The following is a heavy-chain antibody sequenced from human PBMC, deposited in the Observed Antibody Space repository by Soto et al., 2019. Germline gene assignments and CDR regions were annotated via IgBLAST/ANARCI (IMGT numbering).Heavy chain of an antibody. CDR2: IYYSGST. V-gene: IGHV4-59*01. CDR3: VRVVPCGGDCYEGKYYYYYYGMDV. CDR1: GGSISSYY. D-gene: IGHD2-21*02. J-gene: IGHJ6*02. Sequence: PSETLSLTCTVSGGSISSYYWSWIRQPPGKGLEWIGYIYYSGSTNYNPSLKSRVTISVDTSKNQFSLKLSSVTAADTAVYYCVRVVPCGGDCYEGKYYYYYYGMDVWGQGTTVTVSS.